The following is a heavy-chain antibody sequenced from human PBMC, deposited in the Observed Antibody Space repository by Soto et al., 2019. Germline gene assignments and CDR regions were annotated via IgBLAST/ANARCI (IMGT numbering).Heavy chain of an antibody. Sequence: QVQLVQSGAEVKKAGASVKVSCKASGYTFTSYGISWVRQAPGQGLEWMGWISAYNGNTNYAQKLQGRVTMITDTSTSTAYMELRSLRSDDTAVYYCARAYYYDSSGYYYYYYYGMDVWGQGTTVTVSS. D-gene: IGHD3-22*01. CDR3: ARAYYYDSSGYYYYYYYGMDV. CDR2: ISAYNGNT. J-gene: IGHJ6*02. CDR1: GYTFTSYG. V-gene: IGHV1-18*01.